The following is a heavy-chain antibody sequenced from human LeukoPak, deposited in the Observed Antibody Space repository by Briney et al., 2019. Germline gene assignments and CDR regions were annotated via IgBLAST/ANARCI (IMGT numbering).Heavy chain of an antibody. D-gene: IGHD6-19*01. CDR1: GSTFTGYY. CDR2: INPNSGGT. V-gene: IGHV1-2*02. CDR3: ARDRTRTGYSSGWYHDY. J-gene: IGHJ4*02. Sequence: ASVKVSCKASGSTFTGYYMPWVRQAPGQGLEWMGWINPNSGGTNYAQKFQGRVTMTRDTSISTAYMELSRLRSDDTAVYYGARDRTRTGYSSGWYHDYWGQGTLVTVSS.